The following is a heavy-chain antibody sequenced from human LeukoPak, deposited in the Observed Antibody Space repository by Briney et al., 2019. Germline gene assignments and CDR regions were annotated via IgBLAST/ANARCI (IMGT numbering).Heavy chain of an antibody. CDR2: ISSSGTTI. Sequence: GGSLRLSCAASGFTFRSYEMIWVRQAPGEGLEWVSYISSSGTTIYYADSVKGRFTSSRDNAKNSLYLQMNSLRAEDTAVYYCARWATPVYFDYWGQGTLVTVSS. CDR1: GFTFRSYE. CDR3: ARWATPVYFDY. J-gene: IGHJ4*02. V-gene: IGHV3-48*03. D-gene: IGHD5-24*01.